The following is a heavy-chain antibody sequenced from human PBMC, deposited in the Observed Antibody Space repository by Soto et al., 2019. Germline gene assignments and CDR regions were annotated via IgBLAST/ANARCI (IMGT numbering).Heavy chain of an antibody. CDR1: GEYISHLDSF. CDR3: ARGRYCLTGRCFPNWFDS. V-gene: IGHV4-30-4*01. D-gene: IGHD7-27*01. J-gene: IGHJ5*01. CDR2: LYKSATT. Sequence: SETLPRPSSVSGEYISHLDSFWSWILQSPGQALAYIGYLYKSATTYYNPSFESRVAISVDTSKSQFSLNVTSVTAADTAVYFCARGRYCLTGRCFPNWFDSWGQGALVTGAS.